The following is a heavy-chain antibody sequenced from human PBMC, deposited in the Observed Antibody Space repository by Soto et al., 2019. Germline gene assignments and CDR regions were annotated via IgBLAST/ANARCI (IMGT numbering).Heavy chain of an antibody. J-gene: IGHJ3*02. CDR1: GGSISSYY. CDR3: ARDLFYGSGDAFDI. Sequence: PSETLSLTCTVSGGSISSYYWSWIRQPPGKGLEWIGYIYYSGSTNYNPSLKSRVTISVDTSKNQFSLKLSSVTAADTAVYYCARDLFYGSGDAFDIWGQGTMVTVSS. CDR2: IYYSGST. D-gene: IGHD3-10*01. V-gene: IGHV4-59*01.